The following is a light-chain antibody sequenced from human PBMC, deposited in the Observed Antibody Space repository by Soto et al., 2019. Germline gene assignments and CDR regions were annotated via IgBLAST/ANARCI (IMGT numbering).Light chain of an antibody. J-gene: IGLJ1*01. CDR1: SDIGNYNL. CDR3: ASYAGSRTYV. CDR2: EVT. Sequence: QSALTQPASVSGSPGQSVTISCSGSDIGNYNLVFWYQHLPGRAPKLLIFEVTMRPSGISDRFSGSKSASTASLTISGLQAEDEGDYYCASYAGSRTYVFGSGTKVTVL. V-gene: IGLV2-23*02.